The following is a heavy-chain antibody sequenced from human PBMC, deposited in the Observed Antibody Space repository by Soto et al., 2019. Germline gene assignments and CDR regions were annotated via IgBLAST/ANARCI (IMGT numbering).Heavy chain of an antibody. J-gene: IGHJ4*02. CDR3: AKDLSDGGSYPIDY. CDR1: GFTFSSYA. V-gene: IGHV3-23*01. CDR2: ISGSGGST. Sequence: QLGGSLRLSCAASGFTFSSYAMSWVRQAPGKGLGWVSAISGSGGSTYYADSVKGRFSISREKSNNTLYLQMNSLRAEDTAVYYCAKDLSDGGSYPIDYWGQGTLVTVSS. D-gene: IGHD1-26*01.